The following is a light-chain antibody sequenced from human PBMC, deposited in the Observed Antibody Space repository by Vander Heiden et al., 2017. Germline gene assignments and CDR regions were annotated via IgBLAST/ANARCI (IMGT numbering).Light chain of an antibody. Sequence: EIVLTQSPGTLSLSPGERATLSCRASQTASSNYLAWYQQKPGQAPRLLIYGASARATGIPDRFSGSGSGTDFTLTIRRLEPEDFAVYYCQQYDTSHTFGQGTKVEIK. CDR2: GAS. CDR1: QTASSNY. V-gene: IGKV3-20*01. J-gene: IGKJ1*01. CDR3: QQYDTSHT.